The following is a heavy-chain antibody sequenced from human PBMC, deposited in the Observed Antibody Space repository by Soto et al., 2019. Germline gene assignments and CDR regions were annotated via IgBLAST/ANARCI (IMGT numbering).Heavy chain of an antibody. V-gene: IGHV1-18*01. CDR2: VSAYSGHT. Sequence: GSVKVSCQASGYALSTCRITRVGQAPGQGLEWMGWVSAYSGHTSYAQKLQGRVTMTTDTSTSTAYMELRSLRSDDTAVYYCVRDVDWQQMVFSHFDYWGQGTLVTVSS. CDR1: GYALSTCR. D-gene: IGHD6-13*01. J-gene: IGHJ4*02. CDR3: VRDVDWQQMVFSHFDY.